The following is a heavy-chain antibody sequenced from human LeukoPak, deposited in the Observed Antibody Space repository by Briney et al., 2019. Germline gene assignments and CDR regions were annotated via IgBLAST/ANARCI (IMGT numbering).Heavy chain of an antibody. CDR1: GFTFSSYA. CDR2: IWSDGNNK. J-gene: IGHJ4*02. V-gene: IGHV3-33*01. CDR3: ARGQPGVAAAGNLDY. Sequence: GESLRLSCAASGFTFSSYAMHWVRQAPGKGLGWVAIIWSDGNNKYYADSVEGRFTISRDTSKNTLFLQMNSLRAEDTAAYYCARGQPGVAAAGNLDYWGQGTLVTVSS. D-gene: IGHD6-13*01.